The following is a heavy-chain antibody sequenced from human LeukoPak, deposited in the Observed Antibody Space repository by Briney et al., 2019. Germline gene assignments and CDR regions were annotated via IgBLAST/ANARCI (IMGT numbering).Heavy chain of an antibody. CDR3: ARDSLSGGVDY. CDR1: GFTFNSSS. V-gene: IGHV3-21*01. J-gene: IGHJ4*02. D-gene: IGHD3-10*01. Sequence: GGSLRLSCEASGFTFNSSSMSWVRQAPGKGLEWVSSISSTSTYVYYADSVKGRFTISRDNSKNSLYLQMNSLRGEDTAVYYCARDSLSGGVDYWGQGTLVTVSS. CDR2: ISSTSTYV.